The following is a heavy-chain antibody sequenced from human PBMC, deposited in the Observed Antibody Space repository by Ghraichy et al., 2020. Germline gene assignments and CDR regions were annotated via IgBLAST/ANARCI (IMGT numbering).Heavy chain of an antibody. Sequence: GSLKLSCAASGFTVSSNYMSWVRQAPGKGLEWVSVIYAGGSTYYADSVKGRFTVSRDNSKNTLYLQMNNLRAEDTAVYYCARAILPFDSWGQGTLVTVSS. CDR1: GFTVSSNY. D-gene: IGHD2/OR15-2a*01. CDR3: ARAILPFDS. CDR2: IYAGGST. V-gene: IGHV3-53*01. J-gene: IGHJ4*02.